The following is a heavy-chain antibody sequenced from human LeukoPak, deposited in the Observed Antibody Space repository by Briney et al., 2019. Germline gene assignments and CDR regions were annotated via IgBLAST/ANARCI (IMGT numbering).Heavy chain of an antibody. CDR2: INFDGST. J-gene: IGHJ5*02. CDR1: GGSISSSGYY. CDR3: ARTYYYDSSGSYGVDWFDP. Sequence: SETLSLTCTVSGGSISSSGYYWGWIRQPPGKGLGWIANINFDGSTYYNPSLKNRVTISVDPSKNHFSLKLTSVTAADTAVYYCARTYYYDSSGSYGVDWFDPWGQGTLVTVSS. D-gene: IGHD3-22*01. V-gene: IGHV4-39*02.